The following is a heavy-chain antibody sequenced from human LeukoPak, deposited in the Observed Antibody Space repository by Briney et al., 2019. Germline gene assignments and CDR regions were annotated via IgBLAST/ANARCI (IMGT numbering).Heavy chain of an antibody. D-gene: IGHD2-2*01. J-gene: IGHJ4*02. Sequence: GGSLRLSCAASGFTFSSYSMNWVRQAPGKGLEWVSYISSSSSTIYYADSVKGRFTISRDNAKNSLYLQMNSLRAEDTAVYYCARSSFCGSTSCFIDYWGQGTLVTVSS. CDR1: GFTFSSYS. V-gene: IGHV3-48*01. CDR3: ARSSFCGSTSCFIDY. CDR2: ISSSSSTI.